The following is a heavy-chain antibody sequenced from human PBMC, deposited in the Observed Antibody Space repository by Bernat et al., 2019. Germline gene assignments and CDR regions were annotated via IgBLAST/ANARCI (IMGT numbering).Heavy chain of an antibody. D-gene: IGHD2-2*01. CDR2: IDHSGRA. V-gene: IGHV4-34*01. Sequence: QVQLQQWGAGLLKPSETLSLTCAVYGGSFSDSSWNWIRQSAGEGLDWIGEIDHSGRATYNPSLNSRFTISVDTSKNQFSLNFTSVTAVDTAVYYCARGRRVLACRSSSCGFDSWGQGTRVTVSS. J-gene: IGHJ5*01. CDR3: ARGRRVLACRSSSCGFDS. CDR1: GGSFSDSS.